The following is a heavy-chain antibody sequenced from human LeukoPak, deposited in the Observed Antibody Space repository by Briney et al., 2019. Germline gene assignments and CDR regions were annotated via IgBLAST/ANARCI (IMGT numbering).Heavy chain of an antibody. V-gene: IGHV3-30-3*01. CDR2: ISYDGSNK. Sequence: SGGSLRLSCAASGFTFSSYAMHWVRQAPGKGLEWVAVISYDGSNKYYADSVKGRFTISRDNSKNTLYLQMNSLRAEDTAVYYCARDMGATIILSAFDIRGQGTMVTVSS. J-gene: IGHJ3*02. CDR1: GFTFSSYA. CDR3: ARDMGATIILSAFDI. D-gene: IGHD5-24*01.